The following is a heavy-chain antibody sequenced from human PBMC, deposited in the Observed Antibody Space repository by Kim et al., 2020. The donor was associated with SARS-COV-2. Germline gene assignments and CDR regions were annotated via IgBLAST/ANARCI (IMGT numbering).Heavy chain of an antibody. CDR2: GTT. Sequence: GTTDYAAPVKGRFTISRDDSKNTLYLQMNSLKTEDTAVYYCTTDHASTTGGQGTLVTVSS. D-gene: IGHD2-2*01. J-gene: IGHJ4*02. CDR3: TTDHASTT. V-gene: IGHV3-15*01.